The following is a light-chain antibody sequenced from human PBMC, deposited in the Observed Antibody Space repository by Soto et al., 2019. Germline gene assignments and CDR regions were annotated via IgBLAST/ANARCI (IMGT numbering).Light chain of an antibody. CDR2: NVY. Sequence: QSALTQPASVSGSPGQSITISCTGTSSDVGAYNFVSWHQQHPGKAPKLMIYNVYDRPSGISYRFSGSKSGNTASLTISGLQAEDESDYYCCSYAGSYTPVFWSGTKLTVL. CDR1: SSDVGAYNF. V-gene: IGLV2-14*03. CDR3: CSYAGSYTPV. J-gene: IGLJ1*01.